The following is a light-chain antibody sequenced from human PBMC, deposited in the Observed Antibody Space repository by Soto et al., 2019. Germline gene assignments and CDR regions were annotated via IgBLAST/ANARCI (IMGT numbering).Light chain of an antibody. V-gene: IGKV1-9*01. CDR3: QQLNKYPTT. CDR1: QGSSSY. CDR2: GAS. Sequence: IKLTPPPFSLQATEGARVAITCTASQGSSSYLGWYQQKPGKAPKLLIYGASTLQSGVPSRFSGSGSGTDFTLTISSLQPEDFATYYCQQLNKYPTTFGGGTKVDIK. J-gene: IGKJ4*01.